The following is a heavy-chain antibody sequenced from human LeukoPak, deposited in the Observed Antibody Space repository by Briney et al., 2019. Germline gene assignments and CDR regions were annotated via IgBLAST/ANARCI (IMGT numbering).Heavy chain of an antibody. CDR2: ISAGGGST. CDR1: GFTFSSYA. V-gene: IGHV3-23*01. J-gene: IGHJ4*02. D-gene: IGHD6-19*01. CDR3: AKAGGWTNYFDY. Sequence: PGGSLRLSCAASGFTFSSYAMTWARQAPGKGLEWVSAISAGGGSTYYADSVKGRFTISRDNSKNTLYLQLNSLRAEDTAVYYCAKAGGWTNYFDYWGQGTLVTVSS.